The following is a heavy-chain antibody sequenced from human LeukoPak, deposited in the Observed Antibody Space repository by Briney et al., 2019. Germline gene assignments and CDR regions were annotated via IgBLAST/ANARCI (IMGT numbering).Heavy chain of an antibody. D-gene: IGHD1-26*01. J-gene: IGHJ4*02. CDR1: GYTFTGYY. CDR2: INPNSGGT. CDR3: ARCIVGATTCYFDY. V-gene: IGHV1-2*02. Sequence: ASVKVSCKASGYTFTGYYMHWVRQASGQGLEWMGWINPNSGGTNYAQKFQGRVTMTRDTSISTAYMELSRLRSDDTAVYYCARCIVGATTCYFDYWGQGTLVTVFS.